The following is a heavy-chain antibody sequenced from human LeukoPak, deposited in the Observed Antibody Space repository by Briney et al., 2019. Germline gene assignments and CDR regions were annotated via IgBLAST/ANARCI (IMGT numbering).Heavy chain of an antibody. CDR1: GFTFSSYD. D-gene: IGHD2-2*01. CDR3: ARELQGPVPAAIGGYVDWFDP. Sequence: GGSLRLSCVASGFTFSSYDMNWVRQAPGKGLEWVSFISSSGSSIHYADSVKGRSSISRDNAKNSLYLQMNSLRAEDTAVYYCARELQGPVPAAIGGYVDWFDPWGQGTLVTVSS. CDR2: ISSSGSSI. V-gene: IGHV3-48*03. J-gene: IGHJ5*02.